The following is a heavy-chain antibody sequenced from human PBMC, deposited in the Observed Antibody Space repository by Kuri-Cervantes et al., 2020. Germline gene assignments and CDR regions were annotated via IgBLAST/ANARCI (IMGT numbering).Heavy chain of an antibody. CDR2: ISAYNGNT. CDR3: ARDRSLGYYGSGSYYNPLYYYYGMDV. D-gene: IGHD3-10*01. V-gene: IGHV1-18*01. J-gene: IGHJ6*02. CDR1: GYTFTSYG. Sequence: ASVKVSCKASGYTFTSYGISWVRQAPGQGLEWMGWISAYNGNTNYAQKLQGRVTMTRDTSISTAYMGLSRLRSDDTAVYYCARDRSLGYYGSGSYYNPLYYYYGMDVWGQGTTVTVSS.